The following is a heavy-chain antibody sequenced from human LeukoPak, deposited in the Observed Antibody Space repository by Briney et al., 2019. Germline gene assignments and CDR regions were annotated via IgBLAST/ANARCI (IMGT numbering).Heavy chain of an antibody. CDR1: GFTFSSYS. CDR2: ISSSSSTI. V-gene: IGHV3-48*01. J-gene: IGHJ6*04. Sequence: GGSLRLSCAASGFTFSSYSMNWVRQAPGKGLEWVSYISSSSSTIYYADSVKGRFTISRDNAKNSLYLQMNSLRAEDTAVYYCVRGKANYGSGSDVWGKGTTVTVSS. CDR3: VRGKANYGSGSDV. D-gene: IGHD3-10*01.